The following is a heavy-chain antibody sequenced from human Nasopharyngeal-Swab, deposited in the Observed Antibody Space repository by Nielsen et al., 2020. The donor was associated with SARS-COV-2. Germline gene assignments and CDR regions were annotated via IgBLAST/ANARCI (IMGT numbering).Heavy chain of an antibody. V-gene: IGHV5-10-1*01. CDR3: TRHWSDPGNWFDP. CDR1: GYSFTSYW. Sequence: GESLKISCKGSGYSFTSYWISWVRQMPGKGLEWMGRIDPSDSYTNYSPSFQGHVTISADKSISTAYLQWSSLKASDTAMYYCTRHWSDPGNWFDPWGQGTLVTVSS. CDR2: IDPSDSYT. J-gene: IGHJ5*02.